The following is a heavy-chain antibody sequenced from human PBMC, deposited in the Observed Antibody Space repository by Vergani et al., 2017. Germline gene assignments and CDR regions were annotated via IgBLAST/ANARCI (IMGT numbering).Heavy chain of an antibody. V-gene: IGHV1-69*01. CDR1: GGTFSSYA. D-gene: IGHD6-13*01. CDR3: ARLAAAGIGWFDP. CDR2: IILIFGTA. J-gene: IGHJ5*02. Sequence: QVQLVQSGAEVKKPGSSVKVSCKASGGTFSSYAISWVRQAPGQGLEWMGGIILIFGTANYAQKFQGRVTITADESTSTAYMELSSLRAEDTAVYYCARLAAAGIGWFDPWGQGTLVTVSS.